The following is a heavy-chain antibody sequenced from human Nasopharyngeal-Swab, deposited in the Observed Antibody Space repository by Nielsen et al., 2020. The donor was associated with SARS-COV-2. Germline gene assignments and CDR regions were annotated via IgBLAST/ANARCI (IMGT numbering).Heavy chain of an antibody. CDR1: GGSISSSSYY. J-gene: IGHJ4*02. CDR3: ARGTVTTLNIDY. D-gene: IGHD4-17*01. Sequence: SETLSLTCTVSGGSISSSSYYWGWIRQPPGKGLEWIGSIYYSGSTYHNPSLKSRVTISVDTSKNQFSLKLSSVTAADTAVYYCARGTVTTLNIDYWGQGTLVTVSS. V-gene: IGHV4-39*01. CDR2: IYYSGST.